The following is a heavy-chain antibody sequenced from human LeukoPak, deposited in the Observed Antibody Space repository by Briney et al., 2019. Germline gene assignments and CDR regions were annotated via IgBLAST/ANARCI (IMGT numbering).Heavy chain of an antibody. CDR1: GYTFTSYA. V-gene: IGHV1-18*01. J-gene: IGHJ4*02. Sequence: ASVKVSCKASGYTFTSYAMHWVRQAPGQRLEWMGWISANNGDTDYPPKLQDRVTMTTDTYTSTAYMELRSLRSDDTAMYYCARESHETREDYWGQGTLVTVSS. CDR2: ISANNGDT. D-gene: IGHD1-1*01. CDR3: ARESHETREDY.